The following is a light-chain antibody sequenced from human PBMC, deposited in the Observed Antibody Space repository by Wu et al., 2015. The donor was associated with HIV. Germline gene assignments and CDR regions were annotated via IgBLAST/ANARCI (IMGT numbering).Light chain of an antibody. J-gene: IGKJ5*01. CDR1: QSVTSNY. Sequence: EIVLTQSPGTLSLSPGERATLSCRASQSVTSNYLAWYQLKAGQAPRLLIYGASSRATGIPERFSGSGSGTDFTLTISRLEPEDFALYYCQQRLNWPPVTFGQGTRLDIK. CDR2: GAS. CDR3: QQRLNWPPVT. V-gene: IGKV3D-20*02.